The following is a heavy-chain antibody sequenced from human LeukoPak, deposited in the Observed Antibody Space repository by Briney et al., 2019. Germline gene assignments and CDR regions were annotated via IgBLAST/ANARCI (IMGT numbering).Heavy chain of an antibody. CDR3: ARDATRYQLLRGGWYFDL. D-gene: IGHD2-2*01. Sequence: GGSLGLSCAASGFTFSSYEMNWVRQAPGKGLEWVSYISSSGSTIYYADSVKGRFTISRDNAKNSLYLQMNSLRAEDTAVYYCARDATRYQLLRGGWYFDLWGRGTLVTVSS. V-gene: IGHV3-48*03. CDR1: GFTFSSYE. CDR2: ISSSGSTI. J-gene: IGHJ2*01.